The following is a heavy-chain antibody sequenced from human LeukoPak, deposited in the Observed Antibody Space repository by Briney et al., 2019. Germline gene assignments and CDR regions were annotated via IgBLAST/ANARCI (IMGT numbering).Heavy chain of an antibody. J-gene: IGHJ4*02. CDR3: ARVDWFGEFNFDY. CDR1: GNSFGDYY. V-gene: IGHV4-4*07. CDR2: IYTSGST. Sequence: SETLSLTCTVSGNSFGDYYWSWIRQPAGKGLEWIGRIYTSGSTYYNPSLESRVTISVDTSKNQFSLKLSSVTAADTAVYYCARVDWFGEFNFDYWGQGTLVTVSS. D-gene: IGHD3-10*01.